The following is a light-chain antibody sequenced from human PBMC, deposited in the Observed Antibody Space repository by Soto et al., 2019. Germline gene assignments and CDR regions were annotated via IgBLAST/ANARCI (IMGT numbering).Light chain of an antibody. J-gene: IGKJ4*01. Sequence: DIQMTQSPSSLSASFGDRVTITCRASQGIGGYLAWFQQRPGNAPKLLIYAASTLQSGVPSRFSGSGSGTDFTLTSRSLQHEAVATYYCQKYNTAPLTFGGGTNVEIK. V-gene: IGKV1-27*01. CDR3: QKYNTAPLT. CDR1: QGIGGY. CDR2: AAS.